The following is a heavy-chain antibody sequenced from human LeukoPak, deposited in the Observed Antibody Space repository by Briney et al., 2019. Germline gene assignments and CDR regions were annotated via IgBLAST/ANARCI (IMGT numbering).Heavy chain of an antibody. CDR2: IYYSGST. V-gene: IGHV4-39*07. J-gene: IGHJ4*02. CDR3: ARSNAWFGELLYYFDY. D-gene: IGHD3-10*01. Sequence: SETLSLTCTVSGGSISSSSYYWGWIRQPPGKGLEWIGSIYYSGSTYYNPSLKSRVTISVDTSKNQFSLKLSSVTAVDTAVYYCARSNAWFGELLYYFDYWGQGTLVTVS. CDR1: GGSISSSSYY.